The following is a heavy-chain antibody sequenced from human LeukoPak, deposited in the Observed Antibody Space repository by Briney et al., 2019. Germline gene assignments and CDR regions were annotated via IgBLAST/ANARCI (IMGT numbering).Heavy chain of an antibody. V-gene: IGHV1-18*01. CDR1: GYTFTSYG. D-gene: IGHD2-15*01. Sequence: ASVKVSCKASGYTFTSYGISWVRQAPGQGHEWMGWISAYNGNTNYAQKLQGRVTMTTDTSTSTAYMELRSLRSDDTAVYYCARAHKYCSGGSCYSGRDDYWGQGTLLTVSS. J-gene: IGHJ4*02. CDR2: ISAYNGNT. CDR3: ARAHKYCSGGSCYSGRDDY.